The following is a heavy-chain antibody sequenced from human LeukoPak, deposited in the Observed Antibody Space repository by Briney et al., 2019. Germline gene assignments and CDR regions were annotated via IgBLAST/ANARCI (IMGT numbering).Heavy chain of an antibody. J-gene: IGHJ3*02. CDR1: GGTFSSYG. CDR2: IIPIFATA. CDR3: ARDKGVVRGAFDI. Sequence: ASVKVSCKTSGGTFSSYGISWVRQAPGQGLEWMGGIIPIFATANYAQKFQGRVTITTDESTSTAYMELSSLRSEDTAVYYCARDKGVVRGAFDIWGQGTMVTVSS. V-gene: IGHV1-69*05. D-gene: IGHD2-2*01.